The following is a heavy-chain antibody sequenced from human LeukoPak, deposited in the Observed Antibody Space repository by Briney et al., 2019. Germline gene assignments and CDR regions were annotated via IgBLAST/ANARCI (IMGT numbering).Heavy chain of an antibody. J-gene: IGHJ4*02. CDR1: GGSISSSNW. D-gene: IGHD3-3*01. V-gene: IGHV3-7*01. CDR2: IKQDGSEK. CDR3: ARDREEDVLRFLEWLPGDY. Sequence: ETLSLTCAVSGGSISSSNWWSWVRQAPGKGLEWVANIKQDGSEKYYVDSVKGRFTISRDNAKNSLYLQMNSLRAEDTAVYYCARDREEDVLRFLEWLPGDYWGQGTLVTVSS.